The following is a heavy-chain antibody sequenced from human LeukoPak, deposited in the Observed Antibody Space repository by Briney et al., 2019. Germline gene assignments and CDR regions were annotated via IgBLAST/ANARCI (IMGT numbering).Heavy chain of an antibody. Sequence: PGGSLRLSCAASGFTFSSYNMNWVRQAPRKGLEWVSSIDSNTGSIYYADSVKGRFTLSRDNARNSLFLQVNSLTAEDTAVYYCARVRSTGWEFEYWGRGTLVTVSS. CDR1: GFTFSSYN. D-gene: IGHD6-19*01. CDR3: ARVRSTGWEFEY. V-gene: IGHV3-21*01. J-gene: IGHJ4*02. CDR2: IDSNTGSI.